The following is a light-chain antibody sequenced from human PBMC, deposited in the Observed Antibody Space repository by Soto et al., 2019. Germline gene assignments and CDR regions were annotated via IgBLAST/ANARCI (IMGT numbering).Light chain of an antibody. V-gene: IGKV3-20*01. J-gene: IGKJ5*01. CDR3: QQYGSSLST. Sequence: ESVLTQSPGTPSLSPEERATLSCSASQTVTSSYLAWYQQKPGQAPRLIIYGASSRATGIPDRFSGSGSGTDFTLTISRLEPEDVAVYYCQQYGSSLSTFGQGTRLEIK. CDR1: QTVTSSY. CDR2: GAS.